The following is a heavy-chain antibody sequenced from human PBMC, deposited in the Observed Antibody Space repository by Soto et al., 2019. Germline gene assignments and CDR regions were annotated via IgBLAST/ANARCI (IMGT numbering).Heavy chain of an antibody. D-gene: IGHD2-21*02. J-gene: IGHJ4*02. CDR3: ARSIVVVTALDY. CDR2: INAGNGNT. Sequence: QVQLVQSGAEEKKPGASVKVSCKASGYTFTSYAMHWVRQAPGQRLEWMGWINAGNGNTKYSQKFQGRVTITRDTPASTAYMQPSSLRSEDTAVYYCARSIVVVTALDYWGQGTLVTVSS. CDR1: GYTFTSYA. V-gene: IGHV1-3*05.